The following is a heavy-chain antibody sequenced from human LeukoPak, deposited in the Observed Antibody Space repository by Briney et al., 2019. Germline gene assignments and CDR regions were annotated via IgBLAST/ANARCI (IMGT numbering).Heavy chain of an antibody. CDR3: ASSWGQQLYFQH. Sequence: SETLSLTCTVSGGSISSSSYYWGWIRQPPGKGLEWIGSIYYSGSTYYNPSLKSRVTISVDTSKNRFSLKLSSVTAADTAVYYCASSWGQQLYFQHWGQGTLVTVSS. V-gene: IGHV4-39*01. CDR1: GGSISSSSYY. CDR2: IYYSGST. D-gene: IGHD6-13*01. J-gene: IGHJ1*01.